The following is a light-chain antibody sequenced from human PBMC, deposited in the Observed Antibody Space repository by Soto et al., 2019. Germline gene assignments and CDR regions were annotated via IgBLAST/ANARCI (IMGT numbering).Light chain of an antibody. CDR2: KAS. V-gene: IGKV1-5*03. J-gene: IGKJ1*01. CDR3: QHYNSYSEA. Sequence: DIQMTQSPSTLSASVGDRVTITCQASQDINNYLNWYQQKPGKAPKLLIYKASTLKSGVPSRFGGSGSGTEFTLTISSLQPDDFATYYCQHYNSYSEAFGQGTKVDIK. CDR1: QDINNY.